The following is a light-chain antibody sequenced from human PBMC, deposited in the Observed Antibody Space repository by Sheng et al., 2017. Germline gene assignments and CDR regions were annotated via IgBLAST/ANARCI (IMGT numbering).Light chain of an antibody. CDR3: QQYGSSPLYA. V-gene: IGKV3-15*01. CDR2: GAS. CDR1: QSIGTN. Sequence: EIVVTQSPATLSVSPGERATLSCRASQSIGTNLAWYQQKPGQAPRLLIYGASTRATGLPARFTGSGSGTEFTLIISSLQPEDFALYYCQQYGSSPLYAFGQGTKLEIK. J-gene: IGKJ2*01.